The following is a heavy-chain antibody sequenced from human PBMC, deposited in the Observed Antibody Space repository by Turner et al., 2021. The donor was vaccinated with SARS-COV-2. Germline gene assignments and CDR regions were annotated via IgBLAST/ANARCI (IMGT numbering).Heavy chain of an antibody. V-gene: IGHV1-18*01. CDR1: GYTFTNYG. Sequence: QFQLVKSGAEVKKPGASVKVSCKASGYTFTNYGISWVRQAPGQGLEWMWWISSYNGNTNYAQNLQGRVTLTTDTSTSTAYMEVRSLRSDDTAIYYCARDWAGGYYFDFWGQGTLVTVSS. J-gene: IGHJ4*02. CDR3: ARDWAGGYYFDF. D-gene: IGHD6-19*01. CDR2: ISSYNGNT.